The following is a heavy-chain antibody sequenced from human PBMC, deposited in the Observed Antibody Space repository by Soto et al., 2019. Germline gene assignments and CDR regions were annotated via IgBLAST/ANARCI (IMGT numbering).Heavy chain of an antibody. J-gene: IGHJ6*02. CDR1: GDTFSSYI. V-gene: IGHV1-69*08. CDR2: VIPVLTTT. Sequence: QVKLVQSGAEVKKPESSVRVSCRSSGDTFSSYIVNWLRLAPGRGLEWMGRVIPVLTTTDYAQNFRGRVTISADRSTNTVYLDLSSLRSDDTAVYYCARRRYWGYGCYHKHYYGIDVWVQGSLVTFAS. CDR3: ARRRYWGYGCYHKHYYGIDV. D-gene: IGHD2-2*01.